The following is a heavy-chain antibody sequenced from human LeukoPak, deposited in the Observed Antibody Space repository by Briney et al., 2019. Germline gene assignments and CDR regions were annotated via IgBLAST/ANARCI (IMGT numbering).Heavy chain of an antibody. V-gene: IGHV4-31*03. CDR2: IYYSGST. CDR3: ARDRAAGPYFDY. CDR1: GGSISSGGYY. Sequence: PSETLSLTCTVSGGSISSGGYYWSWIRQHPGKGLEWIRYIYYSGSTYYNPSLKSRVTISVDTSKNQFSLKLSSVTAADTAVYYCARDRAAGPYFDYWGQGTLVTVSS. J-gene: IGHJ4*02. D-gene: IGHD6-25*01.